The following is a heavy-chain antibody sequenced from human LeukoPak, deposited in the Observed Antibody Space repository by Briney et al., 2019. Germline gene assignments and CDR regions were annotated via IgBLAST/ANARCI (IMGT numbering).Heavy chain of an antibody. Sequence: GGSLRLSCAASGFSCSNAWMSWVRQAPGKGLEWVGRIKSQTDGGTTDYAAPMKGRFTISRDDSENTLYLRMNSLKSEDTAFYYCTTDRCSSTSCYHDNWGQGTLVTVSS. J-gene: IGHJ4*02. V-gene: IGHV3-15*01. CDR1: GFSCSNAW. CDR3: TTDRCSSTSCYHDN. CDR2: IKSQTDGGTT. D-gene: IGHD2-2*01.